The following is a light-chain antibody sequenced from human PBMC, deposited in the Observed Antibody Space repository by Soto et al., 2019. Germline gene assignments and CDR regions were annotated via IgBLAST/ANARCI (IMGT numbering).Light chain of an antibody. J-gene: IGKJ5*01. Sequence: EIVMTQSPATMSVSPGERATLSCRHRQSVSSNLAWYHRKPGQAPRLIIYDASTRALDTPARFAGSGSGTEFTLTISSLQSEDFAVYFCKQYNNWPITFGKGTRLEIK. CDR2: DAS. CDR1: QSVSSN. CDR3: KQYNNWPIT. V-gene: IGKV3-15*01.